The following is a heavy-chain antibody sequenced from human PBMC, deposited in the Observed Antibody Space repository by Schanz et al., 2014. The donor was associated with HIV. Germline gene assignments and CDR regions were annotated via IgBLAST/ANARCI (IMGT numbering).Heavy chain of an antibody. CDR2: INSDGSST. CDR3: AQEEVPNDC. D-gene: IGHD3-10*01. CDR1: GFTFNNYW. J-gene: IGHJ4*02. Sequence: VQLVESGGALVQPGGSLRLSCAASGFTFNNYWMHWVRQAPGKGLVWVSRINSDGSSTTYADSVKGRFTISRDNSKNTVYLQMDSLRAEDTAVYFCAQEEVPNDCWGQGTLVTVSS. V-gene: IGHV3-74*01.